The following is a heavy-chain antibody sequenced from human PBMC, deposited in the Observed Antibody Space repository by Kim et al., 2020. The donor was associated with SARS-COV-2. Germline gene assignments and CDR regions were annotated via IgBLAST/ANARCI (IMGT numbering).Heavy chain of an antibody. J-gene: IGHJ4*02. CDR3: ARDQGGYYYDSNEESGYYFDY. Sequence: ASVKVSCKASGYTFTSYYMHWVRQAPGQGLEWMGIINPSGGSTSYAQKFQGRVTMTRDTSTSTVYMELSSLRSEDTAVYYCARDQGGYYYDSNEESGYYFDYWGQGTLVTVSS. D-gene: IGHD3-22*01. CDR2: INPSGGST. V-gene: IGHV1-46*01. CDR1: GYTFTSYY.